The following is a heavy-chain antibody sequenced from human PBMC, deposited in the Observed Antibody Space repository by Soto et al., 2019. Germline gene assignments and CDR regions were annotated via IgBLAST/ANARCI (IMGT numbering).Heavy chain of an antibody. CDR1: GFTFGDYA. Sequence: GGSLRLSCTASGFTFGDYALSWVRQAPGKGLEWVAVISRDGKNKYYVDSVKGRFTISRDDSQNTLYLQMNSLRREDTAVYYCARSRNSAVADSFDFWGQGTLVTVSS. CDR3: ARSRNSAVADSFDF. V-gene: IGHV3-30*04. CDR2: ISRDGKNK. J-gene: IGHJ4*02. D-gene: IGHD3-10*01.